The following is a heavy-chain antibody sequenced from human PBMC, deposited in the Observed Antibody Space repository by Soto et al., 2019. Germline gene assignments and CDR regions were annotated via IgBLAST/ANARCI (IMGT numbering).Heavy chain of an antibody. CDR3: ARDPHYSDSSGMAPRAFDI. J-gene: IGHJ3*02. CDR1: GFTFSSYA. D-gene: IGHD3-22*01. CDR2: ISYDGSNK. V-gene: IGHV3-30-3*01. Sequence: QVQLVESGGGVVQPGRSLRLSCSASGFTFSSYAMHWVRQAPGKGLEWVAVISYDGSNKYYADSVKGRFTISRDNSKNTLYLKMNSLRAEDTAVYYCARDPHYSDSSGMAPRAFDIWGQGTMVTVSS.